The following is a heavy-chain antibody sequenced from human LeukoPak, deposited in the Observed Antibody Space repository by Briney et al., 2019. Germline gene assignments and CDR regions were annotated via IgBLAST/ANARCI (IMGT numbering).Heavy chain of an antibody. D-gene: IGHD3-9*01. CDR2: IIPIFGTA. CDR1: GGTFSSYA. V-gene: IGHV1-69*13. Sequence: ASVTVSCKASGGTFSSYAISWVRQAPGQGLEWMGGIIPIFGTANYAQKFQGRVTITADESTSTAYMELSSLRSEDTAVYYCARAGSPTGYYDYWGQGTLVTVSS. J-gene: IGHJ4*02. CDR3: ARAGSPTGYYDY.